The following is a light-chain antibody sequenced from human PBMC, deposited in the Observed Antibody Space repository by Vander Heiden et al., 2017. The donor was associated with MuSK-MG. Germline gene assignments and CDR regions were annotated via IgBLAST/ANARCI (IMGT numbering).Light chain of an antibody. Sequence: DIQMTQSPSSLSASVGDRVTITCRASQSISSYLNWYQQKPGKAPKLLIYAASSLQSGVPSRFSGSGSGTDFTLTISCLQPEDFATYYCQHRDSTPRTFGQGTKVEIK. CDR3: QHRDSTPRT. J-gene: IGKJ1*01. CDR2: AAS. V-gene: IGKV1-39*01. CDR1: QSISSY.